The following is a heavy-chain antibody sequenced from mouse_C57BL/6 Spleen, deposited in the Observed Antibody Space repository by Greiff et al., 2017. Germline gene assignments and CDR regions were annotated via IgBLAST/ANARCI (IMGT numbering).Heavy chain of an antibody. CDR3: DRSTGGAKNAMVD. CDR2: IDPEDGET. CDR1: GFNIKDYY. Sequence: VHVKQSGAELVKPGASVKLSCTASGFNIKDYYMHWVKQRTEQGLEWIGRIDPEDGETKYAPKFQGKDTITADTSSNTAYLQRSSLTSEDTAVYYCDRSTGGAKNAMVDWGQGTSVTVSS. D-gene: IGHD1-1*01. J-gene: IGHJ4*01. V-gene: IGHV14-2*01.